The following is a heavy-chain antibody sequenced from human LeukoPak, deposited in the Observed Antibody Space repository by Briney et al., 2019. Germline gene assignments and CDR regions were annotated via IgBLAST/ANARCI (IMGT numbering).Heavy chain of an antibody. V-gene: IGHV1-46*01. Sequence: ASVKVSCKASGYTFTSYYMHWVRQAPGHGLEWMGIINPSGGSASYAQKFHGRGTMTRDTSPSPDSMERRAVRSEDTAVYCCVRAWEEYDIFTGYYTAYWFDPWGQGTLVTVSS. D-gene: IGHD3-9*01. CDR2: INPSGGSA. CDR3: VRAWEEYDIFTGYYTAYWFDP. J-gene: IGHJ5*02. CDR1: GYTFTSYY.